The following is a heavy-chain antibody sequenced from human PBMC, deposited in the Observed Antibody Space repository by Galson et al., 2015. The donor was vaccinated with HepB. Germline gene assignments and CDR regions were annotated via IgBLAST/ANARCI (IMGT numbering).Heavy chain of an antibody. CDR3: AREGIAAPTNPVDY. V-gene: IGHV4-4*02. Sequence: LSLTCAVSGGSISSSNWWSWVRQPPGKGLEWIGEIYHSGSTNYNPSLKSRVTISVDTSKNQFSLKLSSVTAADTAVYYCAREGIAAPTNPVDYWGQGTQVTVSS. D-gene: IGHD6-13*01. J-gene: IGHJ4*02. CDR1: GGSISSSNW. CDR2: IYHSGST.